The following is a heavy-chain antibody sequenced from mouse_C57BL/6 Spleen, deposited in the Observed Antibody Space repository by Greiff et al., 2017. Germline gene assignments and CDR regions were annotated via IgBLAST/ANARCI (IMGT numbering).Heavy chain of an antibody. CDR2: ISDGGSYT. V-gene: IGHV5-4*01. J-gene: IGHJ3*01. D-gene: IGHD1-1*01. CDR1: GFTFSSYA. CDR3: ARDRYGSSRAWFAY. Sequence: EVQRVESGGGLVKPGGSLKLSCAASGFTFSSYAMSWVRQTPEKRLEWVATISDGGSYTYYPDNVKGRFTISRDNAKNNLYLQMSHLKSEDTAMYYCARDRYGSSRAWFAYWGQGTLVTVSA.